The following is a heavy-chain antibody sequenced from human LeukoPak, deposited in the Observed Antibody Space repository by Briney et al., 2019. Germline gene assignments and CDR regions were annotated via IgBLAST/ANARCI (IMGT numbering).Heavy chain of an antibody. CDR3: ARDPYCSNGVCYAFDI. CDR2: ISSTGIT. J-gene: IGHJ3*02. V-gene: IGHV4-39*07. D-gene: IGHD2-8*01. CDR1: GSSISSNNYF. Sequence: PSQTLSVTCSVSGSSISSNNYFWGWIRQPPGKGLEWLGAISSTGITDYNPALKSRVTISVDTSKNQFSLKLSSVTAADTAFYYCARDPYCSNGVCYAFDIWGQGTMVSVSS.